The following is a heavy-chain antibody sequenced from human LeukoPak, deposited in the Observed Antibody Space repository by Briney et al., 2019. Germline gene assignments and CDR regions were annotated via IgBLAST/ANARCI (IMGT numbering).Heavy chain of an antibody. D-gene: IGHD5-18*01. CDR1: GFTFDDYA. CDR3: ARDKSGYSYGYYFDY. CDR2: ISWNSGSI. V-gene: IGHV3-9*01. Sequence: GGSLRLSCAASGFTFDDYAMHWVRQAPGKGLEWVSGISWNSGSIGYADSVKGRFTISRDNAKNSLYLQMNSLRAEDTAVYYCARDKSGYSYGYYFDYWGQGTLVTVSS. J-gene: IGHJ4*02.